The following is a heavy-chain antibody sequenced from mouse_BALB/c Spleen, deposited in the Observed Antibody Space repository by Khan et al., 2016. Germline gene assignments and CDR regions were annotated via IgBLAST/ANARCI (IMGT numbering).Heavy chain of an antibody. CDR3: ARSSPDWCFDV. Sequence: QVQLQQSGPGLVQPSQSLSITCTVSGFSLTVYGVHWVRQSPGKGLEWLGVIWSGGNTDYNPAFISRLSINKDNSKSQVFFKMNSLQANDTAIYYCARSSPDWCFDVWGAGTTVTVSS. CDR2: IWSGGNT. CDR1: GFSLTVYG. V-gene: IGHV2-2*02. J-gene: IGHJ1*01. D-gene: IGHD6-1*01.